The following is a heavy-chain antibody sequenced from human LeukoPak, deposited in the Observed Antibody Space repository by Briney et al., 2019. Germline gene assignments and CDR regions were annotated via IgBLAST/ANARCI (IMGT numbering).Heavy chain of an antibody. D-gene: IGHD5-24*01. CDR1: GASVSTTAYF. J-gene: IGHJ3*01. V-gene: IGHV4-61*02. CDR2: IYASGNT. Sequence: SETLSLTCSVSGASVSTTAYFWNWIRQPAGEGLEWIGRIYASGNTHYNPSLKSRVTMSLDTSKNQSSLTMNSVTAADSAVYFCASYREAYDLYPHGLDVWGRGTVVTVSS. CDR3: ASYREAYDLYPHGLDV.